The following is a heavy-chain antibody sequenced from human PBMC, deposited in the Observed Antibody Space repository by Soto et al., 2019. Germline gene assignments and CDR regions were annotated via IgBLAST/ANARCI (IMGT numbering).Heavy chain of an antibody. D-gene: IGHD3-9*01. CDR2: INHSGST. Sequence: TSETLSLTCAVYGGSFSGYYWIWIRQPPGKGLEWIGEINHSGSTNYNPSLKSRVTISVDTSKNQFSLKLSSVTAADTAVYYCARVGRTYFDWPVLNLGLGRKKNNYGMDVWGQGTTVTVSS. CDR3: ARVGRTYFDWPVLNLGLGRKKNNYGMDV. CDR1: GGSFSGYY. J-gene: IGHJ6*02. V-gene: IGHV4-34*01.